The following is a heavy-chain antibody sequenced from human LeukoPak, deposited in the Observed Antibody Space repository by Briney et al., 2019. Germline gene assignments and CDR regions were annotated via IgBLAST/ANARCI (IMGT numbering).Heavy chain of an antibody. J-gene: IGHJ3*01. V-gene: IGHV2-5*02. CDR3: AHGVTGWKGYAEFDV. D-gene: IGHD2-8*01. CDR2: VHGDNDQ. Sequence: SGPTLVNPTQTLTLTCTFSGFSLRTSRVGVGWIRQSPGKALEWLAIVHGDNDQRYNPSVRSRLSISKDTSKTQVVLMMTNVDPEDTATYYCAHGVTGWKGYAEFDVWGQGTLVTVSS. CDR1: GFSLRTSRVG.